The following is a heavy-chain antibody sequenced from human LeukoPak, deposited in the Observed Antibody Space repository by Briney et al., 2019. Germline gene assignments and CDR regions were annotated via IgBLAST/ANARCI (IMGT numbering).Heavy chain of an antibody. Sequence: ASVKVSCKASGYTFTGYYMHWVRQAPGQGLEWMGWINPNSGGTNYARNFQGRVIMTRDTSISTAYMELSRLISDDTAVDYCAREPSYGWSLGHWGQGTLVTVSS. CDR2: INPNSGGT. D-gene: IGHD6-19*01. CDR1: GYTFTGYY. CDR3: AREPSYGWSLGH. J-gene: IGHJ4*02. V-gene: IGHV1-2*02.